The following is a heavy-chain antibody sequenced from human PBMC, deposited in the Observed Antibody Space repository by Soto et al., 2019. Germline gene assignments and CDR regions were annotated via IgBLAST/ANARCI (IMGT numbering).Heavy chain of an antibody. Sequence: PGGSLRLSCVASGFPLSSYWMNWVRQAPGKGLEWVASIKQDGSEKKYVDSVKGRFTISRDNAKNSLHLQMNSLRAEDTAVYYCARHSWRISVDYWGQGILVTVSS. J-gene: IGHJ4*01. CDR2: IKQDGSEK. V-gene: IGHV3-7*01. CDR1: GFPLSSYW. D-gene: IGHD1-26*01. CDR3: ARHSWRISVDY.